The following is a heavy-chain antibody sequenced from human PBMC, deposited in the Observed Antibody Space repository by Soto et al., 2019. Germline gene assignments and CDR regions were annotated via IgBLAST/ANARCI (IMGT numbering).Heavy chain of an antibody. D-gene: IGHD3-16*01. CDR1: SGSISSGNW. CDR2: VYHSGST. V-gene: IGHV4-4*02. CDR3: ATLRGYGVNC. J-gene: IGHJ4*02. Sequence: QVQLQESGPGLVRPSGTLSLTCAVFSGSISSGNWWSWVRQPPGKGLAWIGEVYHSGSTNYNPSLKSRVSISVDKSKNQFSLKLASVTAADTAVYYCATLRGYGVNCWGQGTLVTVSS.